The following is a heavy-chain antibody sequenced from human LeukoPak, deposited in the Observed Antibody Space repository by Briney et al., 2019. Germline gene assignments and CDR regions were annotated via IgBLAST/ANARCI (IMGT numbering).Heavy chain of an antibody. CDR3: ASGLGGTKFDY. Sequence: SETLSLTCAVYGGSFSGYYWSWICQPPGKGLEWIGEINHSGSTNYNPSLKSRVTISVDTSKNQFSLKLSSVTAADTAVYYCASGLGGTKFDYWGQGTLVTVSS. D-gene: IGHD1-26*01. CDR1: GGSFSGYY. J-gene: IGHJ4*02. V-gene: IGHV4-34*01. CDR2: INHSGST.